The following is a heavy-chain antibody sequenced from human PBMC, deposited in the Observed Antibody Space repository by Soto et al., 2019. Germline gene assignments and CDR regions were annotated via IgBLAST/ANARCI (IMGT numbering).Heavy chain of an antibody. V-gene: IGHV4-59*12. CDR1: GGSLSNNY. Sequence: SETLSLTCTVSGGSLSNNYWSWIRQPPGKGLEWIGYIYYSGTTNYNPSLESRVTISADTSKNEFSLKLNSVNAADTADYYCARTSYYDSTGYYNLDVWGPGTTVTVSS. CDR3: ARTSYYDSTGYYNLDV. CDR2: IYYSGTT. J-gene: IGHJ6*02. D-gene: IGHD3-22*01.